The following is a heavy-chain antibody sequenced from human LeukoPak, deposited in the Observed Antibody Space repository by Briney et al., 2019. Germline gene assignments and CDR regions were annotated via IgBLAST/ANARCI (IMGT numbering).Heavy chain of an antibody. CDR2: INPNSGGT. D-gene: IGHD3-22*01. V-gene: IGHV1-2*02. Sequence: GASVKVSCKASGYTFTGYYMHWVRQAPGQGLEWMGWINPNSGGTNYAQKFQGRVTMTRDTSISTAYMELSRLRSDDTAVYYCARGGDSSGYYRTWFDPWGQGTLVTVSS. J-gene: IGHJ5*02. CDR1: GYTFTGYY. CDR3: ARGGDSSGYYRTWFDP.